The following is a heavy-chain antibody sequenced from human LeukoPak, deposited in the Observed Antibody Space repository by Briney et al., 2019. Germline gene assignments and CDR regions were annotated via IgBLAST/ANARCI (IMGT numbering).Heavy chain of an antibody. CDR3: ARDRGIDYYGSGSYYRHYYYYMDV. Sequence: ASVKVSCKASGGTFSSYAISWVRQAPGQGLEWMGGIIPIFGTANYAQKFQGRVTITADKSTSTAYMELSSLRSEDTAVYYCARDRGIDYYGSGSYYRHYYYYMDVWGKGTTVTVSS. V-gene: IGHV1-69*06. J-gene: IGHJ6*03. CDR1: GGTFSSYA. D-gene: IGHD3-10*01. CDR2: IIPIFGTA.